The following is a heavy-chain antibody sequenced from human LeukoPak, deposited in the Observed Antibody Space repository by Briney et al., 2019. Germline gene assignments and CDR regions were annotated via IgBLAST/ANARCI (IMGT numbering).Heavy chain of an antibody. V-gene: IGHV4-34*01. CDR2: ISHSGST. D-gene: IGHD3-10*01. Sequence: PSETLSLTCAVYGGSFSGYYWSWIRQPPGKGLEWIGEISHSGSTNYNPSLKSRVTISVDTSKNQFSLKLSSVTAADTAVYYCARGVLLWFGELLSYTWFDPWGQGTLVTVSS. CDR3: ARGVLLWFGELLSYTWFDP. J-gene: IGHJ5*02. CDR1: GGSFSGYY.